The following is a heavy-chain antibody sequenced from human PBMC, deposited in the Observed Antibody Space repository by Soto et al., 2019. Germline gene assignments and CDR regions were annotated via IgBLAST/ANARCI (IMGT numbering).Heavy chain of an antibody. CDR2: IWYDGSNK. CDR1: GFTFSSYG. D-gene: IGHD3-22*01. J-gene: IGHJ4*02. CDR3: ARGYYDSSGFIFDY. Sequence: QVQLVESGGGVVQPGRSLRLSCAASGFTFSSYGMHWVRQAPGKGLEWVAVIWYDGSNKYYADSVKGRFTISRDNSKNTLYLQMNSLRAEDTAVYYCARGYYDSSGFIFDYWGQGTLVTVSS. V-gene: IGHV3-33*01.